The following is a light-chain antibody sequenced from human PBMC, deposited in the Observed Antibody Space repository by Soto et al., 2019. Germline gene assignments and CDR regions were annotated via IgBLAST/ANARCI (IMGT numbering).Light chain of an antibody. CDR2: DVS. Sequence: QSALTQPASVSGSPGQSITISCTGTSSDVGGYNYVSWYQQHPGKAPKLMIYDVSNRPSGVSNRFSGSKSGNTASLTISGLQAEDEADYYCSSYTSSSPLVYVFGTGNKVIVL. V-gene: IGLV2-14*01. CDR1: SSDVGGYNY. CDR3: SSYTSSSPLVYV. J-gene: IGLJ1*01.